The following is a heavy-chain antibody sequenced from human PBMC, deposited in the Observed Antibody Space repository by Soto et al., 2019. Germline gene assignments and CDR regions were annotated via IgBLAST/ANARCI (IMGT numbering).Heavy chain of an antibody. CDR3: GRGRSGQIVVFY. V-gene: IGHV1-2*02. J-gene: IGHJ4*02. D-gene: IGHD1-26*01. CDR1: GYTFTGHY. CDR2: IGPDSGAT. Sequence: ASVKVSCKASGYTFTGHYIHWVRQAPEQGPEWMGEIGPDSGATRYAQKFQGRVTMTRDMSITTVYMELNNLSPDDTAVYYCGRGRSGQIVVFYWGQGTPVTVSS.